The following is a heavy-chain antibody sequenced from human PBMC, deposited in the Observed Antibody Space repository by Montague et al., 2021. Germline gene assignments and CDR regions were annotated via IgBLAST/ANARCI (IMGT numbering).Heavy chain of an antibody. V-gene: IGHV3-7*01. CDR1: GITFDNHW. Sequence: SLRLSCAASGITFDNHWMSWVRQAPGKGLEWVANINEDGSEENYVDSVRGRFSISRDNTKNSLYLQMNSLRVEDTAVYYCARDRAAAGSWGHGTLVIVSS. CDR2: INEDGSEE. J-gene: IGHJ5*01. CDR3: ARDRAAAGS. D-gene: IGHD6-13*01.